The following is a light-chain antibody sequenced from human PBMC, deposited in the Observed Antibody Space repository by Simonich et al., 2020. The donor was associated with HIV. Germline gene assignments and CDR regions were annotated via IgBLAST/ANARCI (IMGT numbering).Light chain of an antibody. CDR2: GAS. V-gene: IGKV3-15*01. CDR1: QSVTSN. J-gene: IGKJ5*01. Sequence: EIVMTQSPATLSVSPGERATLPCRASQSVTSNLAWYQQKPGQAPRLLIYGASTRATGIPARFSGSGSGTEFTLTISSMQSEDFAVYYCQQRSNWPPEVTFGQGTRLEIK. CDR3: QQRSNWPPEVT.